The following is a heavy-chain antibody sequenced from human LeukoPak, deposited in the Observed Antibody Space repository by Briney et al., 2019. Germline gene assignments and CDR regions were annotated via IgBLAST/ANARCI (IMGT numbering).Heavy chain of an antibody. CDR2: IIPIFGTA. CDR1: GGTFSSYA. V-gene: IGHV1-69*01. D-gene: IGHD3-3*01. CDR3: ARVFLEWLLYGPHYYYYYYMDV. Sequence: VASVKVSCKASGGTFSSYAISCVRQAPGQGLEWMGGIIPIFGTANYAQKFQGRVTITADESTSTAYMELSSLRSEDTAVYYCARVFLEWLLYGPHYYYYYYMDVWGKGTTVTVSS. J-gene: IGHJ6*03.